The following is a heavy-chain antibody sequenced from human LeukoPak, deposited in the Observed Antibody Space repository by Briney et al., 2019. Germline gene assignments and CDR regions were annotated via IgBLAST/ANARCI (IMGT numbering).Heavy chain of an antibody. CDR3: ARGRYSSSLGWFDP. CDR1: GGSFSGYY. J-gene: IGHJ5*02. D-gene: IGHD6-13*01. V-gene: IGHV4-34*01. CDR2: TNHSGST. Sequence: SETLSLTCAVYGGSFSGYYWSWIRQPPGKGLEWIGETNHSGSTNYNPSLKSRVTISVDTSKNQFSLKLSSVTAADTAVYYCARGRYSSSLGWFDPWGQGTLVTVSS.